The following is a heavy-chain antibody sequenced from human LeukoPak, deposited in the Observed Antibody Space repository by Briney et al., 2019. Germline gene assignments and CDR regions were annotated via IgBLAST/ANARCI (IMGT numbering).Heavy chain of an antibody. V-gene: IGHV4-39*07. Sequence: SETLSLTCTVSGGSISSGSYYWSWIRQPAGKGLEWIGSIYYSGSTYYNPSLKSRVTISVDTSKNQFSLKLSSVTAADTAVYYCARAIWFGELLRRSPFDPWGQGTLVTVSS. CDR1: GGSISSGSYY. D-gene: IGHD3-10*01. J-gene: IGHJ5*02. CDR2: IYYSGST. CDR3: ARAIWFGELLRRSPFDP.